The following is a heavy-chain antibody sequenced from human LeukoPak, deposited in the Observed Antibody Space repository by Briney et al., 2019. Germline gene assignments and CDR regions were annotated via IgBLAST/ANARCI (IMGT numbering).Heavy chain of an antibody. CDR1: GFTFSSYA. CDR2: ISGSGGST. J-gene: IGHJ2*01. V-gene: IGHV3-23*01. Sequence: GGSLRLSCAASGFTFSSYAMSWVRQAPGKGLEWVSAISGSGGSTYYADSVKGRFTISRDNSKNTLYLQMNSLRAEDTAVYYCAKARRSYDSSGSHWYFDLWGRGTLVTVSS. D-gene: IGHD3-22*01. CDR3: AKARRSYDSSGSHWYFDL.